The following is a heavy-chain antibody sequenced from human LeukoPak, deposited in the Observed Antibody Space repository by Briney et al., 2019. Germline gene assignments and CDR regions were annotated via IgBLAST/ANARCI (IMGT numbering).Heavy chain of an antibody. J-gene: IGHJ4*02. CDR1: GGSISSSNW. CDR3: ARHVPEAYSSGWYGGGNYFDY. Sequence: PSGTLSLTCAVSGGSISSSNWWSWVRQPPGKGLEWIGEIYHSGSTNYNPSLKSRVTISVDKSKNQFSLKLSSVTAADTAVYYCARHVPEAYSSGWYGGGNYFDYWGQGTLVTVSS. CDR2: IYHSGST. D-gene: IGHD6-19*01. V-gene: IGHV4-4*02.